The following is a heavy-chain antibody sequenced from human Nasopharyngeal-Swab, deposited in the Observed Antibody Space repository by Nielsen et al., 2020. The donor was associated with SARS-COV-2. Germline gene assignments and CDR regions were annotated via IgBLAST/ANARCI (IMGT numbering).Heavy chain of an antibody. D-gene: IGHD1/OR15-1a*01. CDR2: INPNGGAT. CDR3: ARAEQSRTNFDY. CDR1: GYIFTGYY. Sequence: ASVKVSCKASGYIFTGYYMHWVRQAPGQGLGWMGRINPNGGATNYAQKFQDRVTMTRDTSINTAYMELSSLRSDDTAVYYCARAEQSRTNFDYWGQGVLVTVSS. J-gene: IGHJ4*02. V-gene: IGHV1-2*06.